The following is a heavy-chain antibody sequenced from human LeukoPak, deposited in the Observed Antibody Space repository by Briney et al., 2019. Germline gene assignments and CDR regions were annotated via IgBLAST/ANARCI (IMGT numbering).Heavy chain of an antibody. J-gene: IGHJ4*02. D-gene: IGHD6-13*01. CDR3: ARSGSSSDWSPYFDY. V-gene: IGHV3-7*01. Sequence: GGSLRLSCAASGFTFSSYWMSWVRQAPGKGLEWVANIKQDGSEKYYVDSVKGRFTISRDNAKNSLYLQMNSLRAEDTAVYYCARSGSSSDWSPYFDYWGQGTLVTVSS. CDR2: IKQDGSEK. CDR1: GFTFSSYW.